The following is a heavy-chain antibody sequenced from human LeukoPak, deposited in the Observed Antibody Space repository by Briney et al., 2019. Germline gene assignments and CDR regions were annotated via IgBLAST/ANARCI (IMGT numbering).Heavy chain of an antibody. CDR2: IASSSSSM. V-gene: IGHV3-48*01. CDR3: ARDRHGRLGGVDY. J-gene: IGHJ4*02. CDR1: GFTFSSSS. D-gene: IGHD7-27*01. Sequence: PGGSLRLSCAASGFTFSSSSMSWVRQAPGKGLEWISYIASSSSSMYYADSVKGRFTISRDNSKNTLYLQMNSLRAEDTAVYYCARDRHGRLGGVDYWGQGTLVTVSS.